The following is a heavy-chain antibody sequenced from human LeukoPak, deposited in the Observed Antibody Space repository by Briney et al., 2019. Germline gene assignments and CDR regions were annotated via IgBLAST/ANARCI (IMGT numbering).Heavy chain of an antibody. J-gene: IGHJ6*02. Sequence: ASVKVSCKASGYTFTSYYMHWVRQAPGQGLEWMGIINPSGGSTSYAQKFQGRVTMTRDTSTSTVYMELSSLRSEDTAVYYCAREKRAGYSYGYLYYYYGMDVWGQGTTVTVSS. CDR3: AREKRAGYSYGYLYYYYGMDV. CDR1: GYTFTSYY. CDR2: INPSGGST. V-gene: IGHV1-46*01. D-gene: IGHD5-18*01.